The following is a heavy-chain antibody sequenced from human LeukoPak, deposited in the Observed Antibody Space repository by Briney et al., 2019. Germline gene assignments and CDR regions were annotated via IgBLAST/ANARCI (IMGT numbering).Heavy chain of an antibody. V-gene: IGHV3-7*03. CDR1: GFTFSRHW. CDR3: ARESRFLAPDY. CDR2: IKQDGSEK. D-gene: IGHD3-3*01. Sequence: GGSLRLSCAASGFTFSRHWMHWVRQAPGKGLEWVANIKQDGSEKYYVDSVKGRFTISRDNAKNSLYLQMNSLRAEDTAVYYCARESRFLAPDYWGQGTLVTVSS. J-gene: IGHJ4*02.